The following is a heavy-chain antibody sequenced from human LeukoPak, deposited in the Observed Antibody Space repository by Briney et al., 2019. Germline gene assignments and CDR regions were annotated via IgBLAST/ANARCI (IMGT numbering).Heavy chain of an antibody. CDR1: GGSFSGYY. CDR3: AGVVVPAAIVNGGGPTYYFDY. J-gene: IGHJ4*02. Sequence: PSETLSLTCAVYGGSFSGYYWSWIRQPPGKGLEWIGEINHSGSTNYNPSLKSRVTISVDTSKNQFSLKLSSVTAADTAVYYCAGVVVPAAIVNGGGPTYYFDYWGQGTLVTVSS. CDR2: INHSGST. D-gene: IGHD2-2*02. V-gene: IGHV4-34*01.